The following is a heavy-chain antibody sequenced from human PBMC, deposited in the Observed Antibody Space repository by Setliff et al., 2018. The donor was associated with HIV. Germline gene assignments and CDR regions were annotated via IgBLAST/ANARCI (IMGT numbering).Heavy chain of an antibody. CDR3: ARESRADILTGYYRGCFDP. CDR1: GFTFSSYS. J-gene: IGHJ5*02. CDR2: ITGNSDYI. Sequence: GGSLRLSCAASGFTFSSYSMSWVRQAPGKGLEWVSSITGNSDYIYYGDSVKGRFTISRDNAKNSLYLQMNSLRAEDTAVYYCARESRADILTGYYRGCFDPWGQGTLVTVSS. D-gene: IGHD3-9*01. V-gene: IGHV3-21*04.